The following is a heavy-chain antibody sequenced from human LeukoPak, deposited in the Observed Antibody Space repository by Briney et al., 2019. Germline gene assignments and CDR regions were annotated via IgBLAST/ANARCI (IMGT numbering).Heavy chain of an antibody. V-gene: IGHV4-61*08. CDR2: IYYSGST. CDR3: AREGGFHSPAGI. J-gene: IGHJ3*02. Sequence: SETLSLTCTVSGGSISSGDYYWSWIRQPPGKGLEWIGYIYYSGSTNYNPSLKSRVTISVDTSKNQFSLKLSSVTAADTAVYYCAREGGFHSPAGIWGQGTMVTVSS. CDR1: GGSISSGDYY. D-gene: IGHD1-26*01.